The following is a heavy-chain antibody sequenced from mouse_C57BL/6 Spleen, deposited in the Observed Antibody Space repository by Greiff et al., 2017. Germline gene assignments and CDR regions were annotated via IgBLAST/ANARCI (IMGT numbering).Heavy chain of an antibody. Sequence: EVQLVESGGGLVKPGGSLKLSCAASGFTFSSYALSWVRQTPEKRLEWVATISDGGSYTYYPDNVKGRFTISRDNAKNNLYLQMSHLKSEDTAMYYCARVETAQATEYFDYWGQGTTLTVSS. CDR1: GFTFSSYA. CDR3: ARVETAQATEYFDY. D-gene: IGHD3-2*02. CDR2: ISDGGSYT. V-gene: IGHV5-4*01. J-gene: IGHJ2*01.